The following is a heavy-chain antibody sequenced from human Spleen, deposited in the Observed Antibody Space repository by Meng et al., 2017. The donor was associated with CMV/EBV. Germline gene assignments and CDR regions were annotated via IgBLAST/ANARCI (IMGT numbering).Heavy chain of an antibody. CDR2: ISPNNGNT. D-gene: IGHD3-9*01. CDR1: GYTFTTYG. V-gene: IGHV1-18*01. CDR3: ARGQYYDTLTGYYTPRLDF. Sequence: ASVKVSCKASGYTFTTYGITWVRQAPGQGLEWMGWISPNNGNTNYAQKVQGRVTMTTDTSTSTAYMELRSLRSGDTALYYCARGQYYDTLTGYYTPRLDFWGQGTLVTVSS. J-gene: IGHJ4*02.